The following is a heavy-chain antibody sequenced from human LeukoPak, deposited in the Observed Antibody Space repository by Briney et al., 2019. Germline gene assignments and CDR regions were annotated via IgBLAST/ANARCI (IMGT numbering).Heavy chain of an antibody. V-gene: IGHV3-15*01. CDR2: ITTKGDGETA. J-gene: IGHJ4*02. CDR1: GFTFSNAW. CDR3: TTRVVTTNDY. D-gene: IGHD2-21*02. Sequence: GGSLRLSCAASGFTFSNAWMSWVRQAPGKGLEWVGRITTKGDGETADCAAPMKGRCTISRYDSKSTLYLQMDSLKTEDTAVYYCTTRVVTTNDYWGQGALVTVSS.